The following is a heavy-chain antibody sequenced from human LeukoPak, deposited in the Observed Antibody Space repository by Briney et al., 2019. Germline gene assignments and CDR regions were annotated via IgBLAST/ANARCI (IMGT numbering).Heavy chain of an antibody. J-gene: IGHJ4*02. CDR3: ARDRYYYDSSGYYRFDY. D-gene: IGHD3-22*01. Sequence: SETLSLTCKVSGGSISSSSYYWGCIRQPPGKGLEWIGSIYYSGSTYYNPSLKSRVTISVDTSKNLFSLKLSSVPAADTAVYYCARDRYYYDSSGYYRFDYWGQGTLVTVSS. CDR1: GGSISSSSYY. V-gene: IGHV4-39*07. CDR2: IYYSGST.